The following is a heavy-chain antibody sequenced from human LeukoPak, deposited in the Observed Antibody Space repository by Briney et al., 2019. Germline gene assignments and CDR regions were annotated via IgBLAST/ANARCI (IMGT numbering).Heavy chain of an antibody. V-gene: IGHV1-8*01. Sequence: ASVKVSCTASGYTFTSYDINWVRQATGQGLEWMGWVNPNSGNTGYAQKCQGRVTMTRNTSISTAYMELSSLRSEDTAVYYCARGKRRVSYCSSTSCYRSSDYWGQGTLVTVSS. D-gene: IGHD2-2*02. CDR2: VNPNSGNT. CDR3: ARGKRRVSYCSSTSCYRSSDY. CDR1: GYTFTSYD. J-gene: IGHJ4*02.